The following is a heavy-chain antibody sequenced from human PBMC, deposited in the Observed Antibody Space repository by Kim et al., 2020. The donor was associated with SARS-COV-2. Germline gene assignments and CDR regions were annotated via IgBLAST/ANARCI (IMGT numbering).Heavy chain of an antibody. CDR3: ARLQWTISCSHY. J-gene: IGHJ4*02. V-gene: IGHV3-11*01. CDR2: ISAPGSTI. CDR1: GFSFSDYY. D-gene: IGHD2-2*01. Sequence: GGSLRLSCAASGFSFSDYYMSWIRQAPGKGLEWFSYISAPGSTISYADSMQGRFTVSRDNAKNSVYLEMDSLRAEDTAVYYCARLQWTISCSHYWGQGT.